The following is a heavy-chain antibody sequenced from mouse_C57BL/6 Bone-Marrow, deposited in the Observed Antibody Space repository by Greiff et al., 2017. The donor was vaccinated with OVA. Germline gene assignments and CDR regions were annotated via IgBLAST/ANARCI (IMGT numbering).Heavy chain of an antibody. CDR3: ARQFYYCGSSWAY. CDR1: GFTFSSYT. Sequence: EVKLVESGGGLVKPGGSLKLSCAASGFTFSSYTMSWVRQTPEKRLEWVATISGGGGNTYYPDSVKGRSTITAETAKNTLYLQMSSLRSEDTAVYFCARQFYYCGSSWAYWGQGTLVTVSA. D-gene: IGHD1-1*01. J-gene: IGHJ3*01. V-gene: IGHV5-9*04. CDR2: ISGGGGNT.